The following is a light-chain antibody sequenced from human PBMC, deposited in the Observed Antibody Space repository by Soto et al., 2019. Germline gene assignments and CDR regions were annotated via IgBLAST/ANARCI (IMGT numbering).Light chain of an antibody. Sequence: SYELTQPPSVSVAPGKTARITCGGNNIGSKSVHWYQQKPGQAPVLGIYYDSDRPSGIPERFSGSNSGNTATLTISSVEAGDEADYYCQVWDSSSDHRVFGGGTKLTVL. J-gene: IGLJ2*01. CDR2: YDS. V-gene: IGLV3-21*04. CDR1: NIGSKS. CDR3: QVWDSSSDHRV.